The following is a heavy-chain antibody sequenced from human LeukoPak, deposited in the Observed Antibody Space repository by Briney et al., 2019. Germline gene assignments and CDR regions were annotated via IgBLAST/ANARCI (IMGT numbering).Heavy chain of an antibody. CDR3: ARDARDGYGGNSFDY. J-gene: IGHJ4*02. CDR2: VRGSGGTT. V-gene: IGHV3-23*01. D-gene: IGHD4-23*01. CDR1: GFTFSSYA. Sequence: GGSLRLSCAASGFTFSSYAMSWVRQAPGKGLEWVSVVRGSGGTTYYADSVKGRFTISRDNSKNTLYLQMNSLRAEDTAVYYCARDARDGYGGNSFDYWGQGTLVTVSS.